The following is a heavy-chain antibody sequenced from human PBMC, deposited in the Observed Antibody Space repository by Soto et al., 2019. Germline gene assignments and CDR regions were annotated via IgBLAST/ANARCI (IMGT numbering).Heavy chain of an antibody. V-gene: IGHV2-5*02. Sequence: QITLNESGPTQVKPRQTLTLTCTFSGFSLTTSGVGVGWIRQSPGKAPEWLALIYWDDDKRYSPTLKSRLTITKDTSKHPVVLTMADLDPADTATYYCAHRVLRTVFGLVTTTAIYFDSWGQGTPVAVSS. J-gene: IGHJ4*02. CDR1: GFSLTTSGVG. D-gene: IGHD3-3*01. CDR3: AHRVLRTVFGLVTTTAIYFDS. CDR2: IYWDDDK.